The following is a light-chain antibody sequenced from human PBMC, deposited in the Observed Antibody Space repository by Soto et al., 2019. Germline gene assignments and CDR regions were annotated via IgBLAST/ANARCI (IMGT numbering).Light chain of an antibody. V-gene: IGLV1-40*01. CDR3: QSYDSSLSGYV. CDR2: GNS. Sequence: QPVLTQPPSVSEAPGQRVTISCTGSSSNIGAGYDVHWYQQLPGTAPKLLIYGNSNRPSGVPDRFSGSKSGTSASLAITGLQAEDEADYYCQSYDSSLSGYVFGTGTKLTVL. J-gene: IGLJ1*01. CDR1: SSNIGAGYD.